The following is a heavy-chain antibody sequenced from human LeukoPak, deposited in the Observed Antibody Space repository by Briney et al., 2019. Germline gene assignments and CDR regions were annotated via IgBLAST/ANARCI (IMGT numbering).Heavy chain of an antibody. CDR2: INAGNGNT. CDR1: GYTFTSYA. Sequence: ASVKVSCKASGYTFTSYAMHWVRQAPGQRLEWMGWINAGNGNTKYSQKFQGRVTITRDTSASTAYMELSSLRSEDTAVYYCARVYYGSGSGHYGMDVWGQGTTVTVSS. V-gene: IGHV1-3*01. J-gene: IGHJ6*02. D-gene: IGHD3-10*01. CDR3: ARVYYGSGSGHYGMDV.